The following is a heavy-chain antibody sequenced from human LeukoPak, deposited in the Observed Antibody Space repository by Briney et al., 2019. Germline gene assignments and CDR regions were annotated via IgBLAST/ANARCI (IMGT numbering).Heavy chain of an antibody. V-gene: IGHV3-7*01. Sequence: GGSLRLSCAASGFTFSSHWMSWVRQARGKGLEWVANIKQGGSEKYYVDSVKGRFTISRDNAKNSLYLQMNSLRAEDTAVYYCARDFTAVAGTVDYWGQGTLVTVSS. D-gene: IGHD6-19*01. CDR2: IKQGGSEK. CDR1: GFTFSSHW. J-gene: IGHJ4*02. CDR3: ARDFTAVAGTVDY.